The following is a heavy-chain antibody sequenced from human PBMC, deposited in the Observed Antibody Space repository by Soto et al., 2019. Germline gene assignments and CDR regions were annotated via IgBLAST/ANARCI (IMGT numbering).Heavy chain of an antibody. CDR2: IIRILGTP. CDR1: GGTFSSYA. V-gene: IGHV1-69*12. D-gene: IGHD3-10*01. J-gene: IGHJ6*02. Sequence: QVQLVQSGAEVKKPGSSVKVSCKASGGTFSSYAINWVRQAPGQGLEWMGGIIRILGTPDYARRFQGRVTITADESTSTDYMELSSLRSEDTAVYYCARQGSNEYYCYGMDVWGQGTTVTVSS. CDR3: ARQGSNEYYCYGMDV.